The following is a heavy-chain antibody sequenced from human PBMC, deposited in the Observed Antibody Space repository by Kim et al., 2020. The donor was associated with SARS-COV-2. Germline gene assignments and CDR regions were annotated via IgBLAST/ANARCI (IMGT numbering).Heavy chain of an antibody. CDR2: IKSKTDGGTT. J-gene: IGHJ6*02. CDR3: TTLYGWLQFIYYYYGMDV. V-gene: IGHV3-15*01. Sequence: GGSLRLSCAASGFTFSNAWMSWVRQAPGKGLEWVGRIKSKTDGGTTDYAAPVKGRFTISRDDSKNTLYLQMNSLKTEDTAVYYCTTLYGWLQFIYYYYGMDVWGQGTTVTVSS. CDR1: GFTFSNAW. D-gene: IGHD5-12*01.